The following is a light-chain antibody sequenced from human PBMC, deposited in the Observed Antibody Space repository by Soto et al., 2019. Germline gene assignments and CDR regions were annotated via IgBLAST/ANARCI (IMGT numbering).Light chain of an antibody. Sequence: DIQMTQSPSAMSTSVGDRVTIACRASQGISNYLDWFQQKPGKVPRLLIYAASSLLSGVPSRFSGSGSGTDFTLTIGSLQPEDFATYYCLQRNSYPCTFGQGTKVEIK. CDR2: AAS. CDR3: LQRNSYPCT. J-gene: IGKJ1*01. CDR1: QGISNY. V-gene: IGKV1-17*03.